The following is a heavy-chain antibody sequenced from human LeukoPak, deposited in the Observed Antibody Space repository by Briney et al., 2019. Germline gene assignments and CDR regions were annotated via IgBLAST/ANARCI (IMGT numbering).Heavy chain of an antibody. CDR2: ISYDGSNK. D-gene: IGHD4-23*01. CDR3: ARAAVPTTVAPTDYGMDV. CDR1: GFTFSSYA. V-gene: IGHV3-30*04. Sequence: PGGSLRLSCAASGFTFSSYAMHWVRQAPGKGLEWVAVISYDGSNKYYADSVKGRFTISRDNSKNTLYLQMNSLRAEDAAVYYCARAAVPTTVAPTDYGMDVWGQGTTVTVSS. J-gene: IGHJ6*02.